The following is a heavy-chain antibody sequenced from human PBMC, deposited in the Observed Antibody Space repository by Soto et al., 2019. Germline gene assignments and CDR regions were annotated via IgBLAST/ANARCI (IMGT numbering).Heavy chain of an antibody. V-gene: IGHV3-23*01. CDR2: ISGSGGST. CDR1: GFTFSSYA. D-gene: IGHD1-26*01. Sequence: PGGSLRLSCAASGFTFSSYAMSWVRQAPGKGLEWVSAISGSGGSTYYADSVKGRFTISRDNSKNTLYLQMNSLRAEDTAVYYCAKDDFGSGSYYYYGMDVWGQGTTVTVSS. CDR3: AKDDFGSGSYYYYGMDV. J-gene: IGHJ6*02.